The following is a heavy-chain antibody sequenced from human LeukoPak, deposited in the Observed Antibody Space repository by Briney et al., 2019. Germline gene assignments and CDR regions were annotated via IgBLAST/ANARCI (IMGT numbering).Heavy chain of an antibody. CDR1: GFTFSSYS. V-gene: IGHV3-30-3*01. D-gene: IGHD6-19*01. Sequence: PGGSLTLSCPASGFTFSSYSMHWVRQAAGKGLEWVEVISYDGSNKYYADSVKGRFTISRDNSKNTLYLQMNSLRAEDTAVYYCARGVEAVAGTDFDYWGQGTLVTVSS. CDR3: ARGVEAVAGTDFDY. CDR2: ISYDGSNK. J-gene: IGHJ4*02.